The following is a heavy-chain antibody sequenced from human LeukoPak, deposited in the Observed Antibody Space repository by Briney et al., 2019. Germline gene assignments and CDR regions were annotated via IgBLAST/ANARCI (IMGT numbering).Heavy chain of an antibody. D-gene: IGHD4-23*01. J-gene: IGHJ3*02. V-gene: IGHV1-2*02. CDR1: GYTFTGYY. Sequence: ASVKVSCKASGYTFTGYYMHWVRQAPGQGLEWMGWINPHSGGTNYAQRFQGRVTMTRDTSISTASMDLSSLRSEDTAVYYCAFSVYGGDDAFDIWGQGTMVTVSS. CDR2: INPHSGGT. CDR3: AFSVYGGDDAFDI.